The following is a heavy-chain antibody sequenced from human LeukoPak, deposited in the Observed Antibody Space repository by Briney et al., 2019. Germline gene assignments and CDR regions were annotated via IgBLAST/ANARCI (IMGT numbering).Heavy chain of an antibody. D-gene: IGHD4-11*01. CDR3: ARGFYTNDF. CDR2: IGTRGGDT. V-gene: IGHV3-23*01. CDR1: GFTFASYA. J-gene: IGHJ4*02. Sequence: GGSLRLSCAASGFTFASYAMTWVRQAPGKGLEWVAAIGTRGGDTFYADTVKARFTISRDNSKNTLYLQMDSLRVEDTAVYYCARGFYTNDFWGQGALVAVSA.